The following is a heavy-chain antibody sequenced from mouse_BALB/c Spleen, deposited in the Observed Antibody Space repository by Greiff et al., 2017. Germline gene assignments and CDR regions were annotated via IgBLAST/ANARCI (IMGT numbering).Heavy chain of an antibody. CDR1: GYTFTSYW. J-gene: IGHJ4*01. CDR2: INPSTGYT. V-gene: IGHV1-7*01. CDR3: ARSRTVPMDY. Sequence: VQLQQSGAELAKPGASVKMSCKASGYTFTSYWMHWVKQRPGQGLEWIGYINPSTGYTEYNQKFKDKATLTADKSSSTAYMQLSSLTSEDSAVYYCARSRTVPMDYWGQGTSVTVSS. D-gene: IGHD1-1*01.